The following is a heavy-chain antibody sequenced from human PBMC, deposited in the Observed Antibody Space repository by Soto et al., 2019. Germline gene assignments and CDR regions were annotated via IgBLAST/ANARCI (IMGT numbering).Heavy chain of an antibody. CDR3: ARALVLRYFDWLTTETHPRGYYYGMDV. Sequence: ASVKVSCEASGYTFTSYDINWVRQATGQGLEWMGWMNPNSGNTGYAQKFQGRVTMTRNTSISTAYMELSSLRSEDTAVYYCARALVLRYFDWLTTETHPRGYYYGMDVWGQGTTVTVSS. V-gene: IGHV1-8*01. CDR2: MNPNSGNT. CDR1: GYTFTSYD. J-gene: IGHJ6*02. D-gene: IGHD3-9*01.